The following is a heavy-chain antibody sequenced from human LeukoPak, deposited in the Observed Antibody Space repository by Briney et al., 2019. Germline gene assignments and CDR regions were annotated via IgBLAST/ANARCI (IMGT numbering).Heavy chain of an antibody. J-gene: IGHJ6*03. CDR2: INWNGGST. CDR1: GFTFDDYG. V-gene: IGHV3-20*04. Sequence: GGSLRLSCAASGFTFDDYGMSWVRHAPGKGLEWVSGINWNGGSTGYADSVEGRFTISRDNAKNSLYLQMNSLRAEDTALYYCARAETLPDYYYYYMDVWGKGTTVTVSS. CDR3: ARAETLPDYYYYYMDV.